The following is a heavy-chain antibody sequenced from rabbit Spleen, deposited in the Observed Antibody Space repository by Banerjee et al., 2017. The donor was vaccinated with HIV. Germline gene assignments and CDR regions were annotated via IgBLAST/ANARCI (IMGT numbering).Heavy chain of an antibody. J-gene: IGHJ4*01. CDR3: ARDLDGVIGWNFGW. Sequence: QQQLEESGGDLVKPGASLTLTCTASGIDFSSYYYMCWVRQAPGKGLELIACIYTTSGSTWYASWLNGRFTISRSTSLSTVDLKMTSLTAAGTATYFCARDLDGVIGWNFGWWGPGTLVTVS. D-gene: IGHD1-1*01. CDR1: GIDFSSYYY. V-gene: IGHV1S43*01. CDR2: IYTTSGST.